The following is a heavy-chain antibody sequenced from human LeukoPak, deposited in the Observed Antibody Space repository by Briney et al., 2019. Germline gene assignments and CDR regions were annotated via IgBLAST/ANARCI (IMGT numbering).Heavy chain of an antibody. D-gene: IGHD3-3*01. J-gene: IGHJ6*04. CDR1: GFTFSSYA. V-gene: IGHV3-30*04. CDR2: ISYDGSNK. CDR3: AGGRGRITIFLDV. Sequence: PGGSLRLSCAASGFTFSSYAMHWVRQAPGKGLEWVAVISYDGSNKYYADSVKGRFTISRDNSKNTLYLQMNSLRAEDTAVYYCAGGRGRITIFLDVWGKGTTVTVSS.